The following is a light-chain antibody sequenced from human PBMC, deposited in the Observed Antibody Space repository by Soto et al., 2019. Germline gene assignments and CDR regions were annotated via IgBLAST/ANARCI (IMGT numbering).Light chain of an antibody. V-gene: IGKV1-39*01. Sequence: DIQMTQSPSSLSASVGDRVTITCRASQSISSYLNWYQQKPGKAPKLLIYAASSLQSGVPSRFSGNGSGTDFTLTISSLQPEDFATNYCQQSYSTPPYTFGQGTKLEIK. CDR3: QQSYSTPPYT. CDR1: QSISSY. CDR2: AAS. J-gene: IGKJ2*01.